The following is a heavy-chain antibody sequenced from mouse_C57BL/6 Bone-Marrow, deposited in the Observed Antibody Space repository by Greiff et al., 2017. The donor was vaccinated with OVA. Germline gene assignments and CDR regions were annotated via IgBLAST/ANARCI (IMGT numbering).Heavy chain of an antibody. CDR3: ARKWGRKYGSSFSYWYFEV. D-gene: IGHD1-1*01. CDR1: GFSLTSYG. V-gene: IGHV2-2*01. J-gene: IGHJ1*03. Sequence: VKLQESGPGLVQPSQSLSITCTVSGFSLTSYGVHWVRQSPGKGLEWLGVIWSGGSTDYNADFISRLSISKDNSKSQGFSKMNSLQADDTAIYYCARKWGRKYGSSFSYWYFEVWGTGTTVTVSS. CDR2: IWSGGST.